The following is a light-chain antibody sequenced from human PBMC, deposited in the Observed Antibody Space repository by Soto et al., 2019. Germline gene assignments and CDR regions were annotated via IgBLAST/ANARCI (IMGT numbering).Light chain of an antibody. CDR1: QTISTW. V-gene: IGKV1-5*01. J-gene: IGKJ1*01. CDR2: DAS. Sequence: DIQMTQSPSTLSASVGDRVTITCRASQTISTWLAWYRQKPGKAPKLLIYDASTLQSGVPSRFSGSGSGTQFTLTISGLQPDDFAIYYCQQYDSFLWTFGQGTKVEIK. CDR3: QQYDSFLWT.